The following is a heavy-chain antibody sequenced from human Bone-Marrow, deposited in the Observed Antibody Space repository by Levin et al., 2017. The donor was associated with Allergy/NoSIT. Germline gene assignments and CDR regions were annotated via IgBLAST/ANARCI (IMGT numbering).Heavy chain of an antibody. D-gene: IGHD5-18*01. J-gene: IGHJ4*02. CDR1: GGSMSPYY. V-gene: IGHV4-59*01. CDR2: IFHSGST. Sequence: SQTLSLTCSVSGGSMSPYYWSWIRQTPGRGLEWIGYIFHSGSTSYNPSLEGRVTISIDKSRTQFSLQLTSATAADTARYFCASARDSYGYLPLDNWGQGTLDIVST. CDR3: ASARDSYGYLPLDN.